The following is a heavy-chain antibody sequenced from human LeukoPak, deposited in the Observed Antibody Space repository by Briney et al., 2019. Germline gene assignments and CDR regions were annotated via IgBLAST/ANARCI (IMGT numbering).Heavy chain of an antibody. CDR1: GFTFSSYR. D-gene: IGHD3-10*01. Sequence: GGSLRLSCAASGFTFSSYRMNWVRQAPGKGLEWVSYISSSSSTIYYADSVKGRFTISRDNSENTLYLQMDSLRAEDTAVYYCAKGRTYYYGSGTYYRTPDFDYWGQGTLVTVSS. CDR2: ISSSSSTI. V-gene: IGHV3-48*01. CDR3: AKGRTYYYGSGTYYRTPDFDY. J-gene: IGHJ4*02.